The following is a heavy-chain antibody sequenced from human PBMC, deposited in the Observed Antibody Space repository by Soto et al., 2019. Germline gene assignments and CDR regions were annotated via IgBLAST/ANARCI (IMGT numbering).Heavy chain of an antibody. CDR1: GGSFSGYY. D-gene: IGHD3-9*01. V-gene: IGHV4-34*01. Sequence: PSETLSLTCAVYGGSFSGYYWSWIRQPPGKGLEWFGGINHSGSTNYNPSLKSRVTISVDTSKNQFSLKLSSVTAADTAVYYCARGAYDILTGYYDYYYYGMDVWGQGTTVTVSS. J-gene: IGHJ6*02. CDR3: ARGAYDILTGYYDYYYYGMDV. CDR2: INHSGST.